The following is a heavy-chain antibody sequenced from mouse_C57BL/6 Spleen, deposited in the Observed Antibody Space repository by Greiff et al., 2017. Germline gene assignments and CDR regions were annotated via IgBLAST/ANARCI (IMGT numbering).Heavy chain of an antibody. J-gene: IGHJ3*01. CDR3: ARNYDDYPWFAY. D-gene: IGHD2-4*01. CDR2: INPNNGGT. V-gene: IGHV1-26*01. Sequence: EVQLQQSGPELVKPGASVKISCKASGYTFTDYYMNWVKQSHGKSLEGIGDINPNNGGTSYNQKFKGKATLTVDKSSSTAYMELRSLTSEDSAVYYCARNYDDYPWFAYWGQGTLVTVSA. CDR1: GYTFTDYY.